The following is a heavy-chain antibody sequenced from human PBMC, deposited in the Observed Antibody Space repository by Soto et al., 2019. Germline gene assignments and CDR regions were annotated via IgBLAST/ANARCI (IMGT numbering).Heavy chain of an antibody. J-gene: IGHJ4*02. Sequence: GGSLRLSCAASGFTVSSNYMSWVRQAPGKGLEWVSVIYSGGSTYYADSVKGRFTISRDNSKNTLYLQMNSLRAEDTAVYYGASQMYSSSWYNYWGQGTLVTVSS. V-gene: IGHV3-66*02. CDR1: GFTVSSNY. D-gene: IGHD6-13*01. CDR2: IYSGGST. CDR3: ASQMYSSSWYNY.